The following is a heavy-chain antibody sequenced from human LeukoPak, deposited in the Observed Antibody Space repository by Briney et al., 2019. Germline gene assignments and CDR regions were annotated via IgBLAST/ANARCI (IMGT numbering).Heavy chain of an antibody. Sequence: PSETLSLTCTVSGGSISSGGYYWSWIRQHPGKGLEWIGYIYYSGSTYYNPSLNSRVTISVDTSKNQFSLKLSSVTAADTAVYYCARGALVWGYYYYGMDVWGKGTTVTVSS. CDR2: IYYSGST. CDR1: GGSISSGGYY. V-gene: IGHV4-31*03. D-gene: IGHD6-13*01. CDR3: ARGALVWGYYYYGMDV. J-gene: IGHJ6*04.